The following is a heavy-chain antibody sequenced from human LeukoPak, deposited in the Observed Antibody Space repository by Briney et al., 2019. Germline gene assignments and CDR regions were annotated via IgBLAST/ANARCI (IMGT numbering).Heavy chain of an antibody. CDR3: AMRNGSGSLYFDY. V-gene: IGHV1-69*04. CDR1: GRDA. D-gene: IGHD3-10*01. CDR2: IIPSILDIP. Sequence: ASVKVSCKASGRDAISWVRQAPGQGLEWMGRIIPSILDIPKYAQKFQGRVTITADKPTSTAYMELSSLRSEDTAVYYCAMRNGSGSLYFDYWGQGTLVTVSS. J-gene: IGHJ4*02.